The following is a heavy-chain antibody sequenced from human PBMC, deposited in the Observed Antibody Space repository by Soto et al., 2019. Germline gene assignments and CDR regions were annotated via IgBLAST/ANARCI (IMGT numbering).Heavy chain of an antibody. CDR2: IKTDGSIT. CDR1: GFTFSSYW. J-gene: IGHJ4*02. CDR3: AKDMTSVPEY. V-gene: IGHV3-74*01. Sequence: GGSLRLSCAASGFTFSSYWMYWVRQAPGKGLVWVSRIKTDGSITSYADSVKGRFTVSRDNARDMLYLQMNSLGAEDTAVYYCAKDMTSVPEYWGQGTMVTVYS. D-gene: IGHD3-16*01.